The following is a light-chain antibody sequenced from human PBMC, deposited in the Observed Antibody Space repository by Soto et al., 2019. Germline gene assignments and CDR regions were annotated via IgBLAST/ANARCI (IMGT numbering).Light chain of an antibody. CDR3: SSYTSSSVV. CDR2: EVS. V-gene: IGLV2-18*02. Sequence: QSALTQPPSVSGSPGQSVTISCTGTSSDVGSYNRVSWYQQPPGTAPKLMIYEVSNRPSGVPDRFSGSKSGNTASLTISGIQAEDEADYYCSSYTSSSVVFGGGTKLTVL. CDR1: SSDVGSYNR. J-gene: IGLJ2*01.